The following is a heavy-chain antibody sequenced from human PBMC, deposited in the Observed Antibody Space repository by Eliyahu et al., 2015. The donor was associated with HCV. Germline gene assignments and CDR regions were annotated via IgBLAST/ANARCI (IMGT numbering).Heavy chain of an antibody. CDR2: FYTGGIT. J-gene: IGHJ4*02. D-gene: IGHD3-3*01. CDR3: AQSDYSSTVLGD. Sequence: EVQLVQSXXGLVXPGGSLRLXCAXSGFTXSAYXMTWVRQAPGKGLEWGSSFYTGGITYYADSVRGRFTISGDNSKNTLYLQMDSLRGEDTALYYCAQSDYSSTVLGDWGQGTLVTVSS. V-gene: IGHV3-66*01. CDR1: GFTXSAYX.